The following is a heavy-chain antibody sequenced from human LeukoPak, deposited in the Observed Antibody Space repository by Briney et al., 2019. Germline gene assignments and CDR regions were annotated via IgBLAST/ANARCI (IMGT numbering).Heavy chain of an antibody. Sequence: PPGRSLRRSCLASAFTVCDYAMHWLRQAPGKGLKWFSNISWNNGLIGYADSVKGRFTISRDNTKNSLYLQMNSLSTEDTALYYCAKDRTATPDAFDIWGQGTMVTVSS. D-gene: IGHD1-1*01. CDR2: ISWNNGLI. J-gene: IGHJ3*02. CDR1: AFTVCDYA. CDR3: AKDRTATPDAFDI. V-gene: IGHV3-9*01.